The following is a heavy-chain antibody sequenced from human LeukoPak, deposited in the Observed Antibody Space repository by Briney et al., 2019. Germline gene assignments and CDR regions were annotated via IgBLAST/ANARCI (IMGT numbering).Heavy chain of an antibody. CDR3: ATIKRGSIYGYFDF. D-gene: IGHD5-18*01. V-gene: IGHV4-59*11. CDR2: LLDSVNT. CDR1: GGSISSHY. Sequence: SETLSLTCTVSGGSISSHYWSWIRQPPGKGLEWIAYLLDSVNTKDNPSLNSRLNLSADTSKNQFSLRLSSVTAADTAVYYCATIKRGSIYGYFDFWGQGIKVTVSS. J-gene: IGHJ4*02.